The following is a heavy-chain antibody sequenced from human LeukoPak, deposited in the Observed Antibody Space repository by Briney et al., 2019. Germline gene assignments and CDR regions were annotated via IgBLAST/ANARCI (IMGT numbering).Heavy chain of an antibody. D-gene: IGHD3-10*01. V-gene: IGHV1-18*01. Sequence: ASVKVSCKASGYTFTSYGISWVRQAPGQGLEWMGWISAYNGNTNYAQKLQGRVTMTTDTSTSTACMELRSLRSDDTAVYYCARFKVWFGEFHYYYGMDVWGQGTTVTVSS. CDR3: ARFKVWFGEFHYYYGMDV. CDR2: ISAYNGNT. CDR1: GYTFTSYG. J-gene: IGHJ6*02.